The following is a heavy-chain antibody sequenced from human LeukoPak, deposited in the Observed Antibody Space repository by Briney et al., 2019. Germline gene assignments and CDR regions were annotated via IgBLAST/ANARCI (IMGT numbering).Heavy chain of an antibody. CDR3: GDLGSAGTDH. CDR1: GFTFSPHY. J-gene: IGHJ4*02. V-gene: IGHV3-72*01. Sequence: PGGSLRLSCAASGFTFSPHYMDWVRQSPGQGPEWVGLIRNKADGYTTIYAASVKGRFTISRDDSKNSIYLQVDSLKTEDTAMYYCGDLGSAGTDHWGQGTLVTVSS. CDR2: IRNKADGYTT. D-gene: IGHD3-10*01.